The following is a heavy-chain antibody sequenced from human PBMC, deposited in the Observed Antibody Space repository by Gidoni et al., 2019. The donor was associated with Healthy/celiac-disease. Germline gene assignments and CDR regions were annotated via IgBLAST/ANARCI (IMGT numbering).Heavy chain of an antibody. Sequence: QVQLQQWGAGLLKPSETLSLTCAVYGGSFSGYYWSWIRQPPGKGLEWIGEINHSGSTNYNPSLKSRVTISVDTSKNQFSLKLSSVTAADTAVYYCARVKPLIVVVITTGSRSNWFDPWGQGTLVTVSS. CDR2: INHSGST. CDR1: GGSFSGYY. J-gene: IGHJ5*02. CDR3: ARVKPLIVVVITTGSRSNWFDP. V-gene: IGHV4-34*01. D-gene: IGHD3-22*01.